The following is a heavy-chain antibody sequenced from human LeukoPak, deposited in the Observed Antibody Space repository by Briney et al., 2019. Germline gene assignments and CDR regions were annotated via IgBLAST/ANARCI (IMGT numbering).Heavy chain of an antibody. CDR2: INHSGST. J-gene: IGHJ4*02. Sequence: SETLSLTCAVYGGSFSGYYWSWNRQPPGKGLEWIGEINHSGSTNYNPSLKSRVTISVDTSKNQFSLKLSSVTAADTAVYYCARGLGGPIDYPSGYWGQGTLVTVSS. CDR3: ARGLGGPIDYPSGY. D-gene: IGHD4-11*01. V-gene: IGHV4-34*01. CDR1: GGSFSGYY.